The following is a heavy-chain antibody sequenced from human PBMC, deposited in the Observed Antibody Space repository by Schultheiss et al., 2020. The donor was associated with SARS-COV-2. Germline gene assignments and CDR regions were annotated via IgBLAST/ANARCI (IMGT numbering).Heavy chain of an antibody. Sequence: SETLSLTCAVSGGSISSSNWWSWVRQPPGKGLEWIGEIYHSGSTNYNPSLKSRVTISVDKSKNQFSLKLSSVTAADTAVYYCARGPVDCSSTSCLAYYYYYGMDVWGQGTTVTVSS. CDR1: GGSISSSNW. J-gene: IGHJ6*02. CDR3: ARGPVDCSSTSCLAYYYYYGMDV. CDR2: IYHSGST. D-gene: IGHD2-2*01. V-gene: IGHV4-4*02.